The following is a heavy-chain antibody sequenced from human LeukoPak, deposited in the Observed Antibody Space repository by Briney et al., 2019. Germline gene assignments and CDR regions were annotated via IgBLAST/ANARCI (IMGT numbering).Heavy chain of an antibody. V-gene: IGHV1-69*06. CDR2: IIPIFGTA. CDR3: ASPESPYYYYMDV. J-gene: IGHJ6*03. CDR1: GGTFSSYA. Sequence: SVKVSCKASGGTFSSYAISWVRQAPGQGLEWMGGIIPIFGTANYAQKFQGRVTITADKSTSTAYMELSSLRSEDTAVYYCASPESPYYYYMDVWGKGTTVTVSS.